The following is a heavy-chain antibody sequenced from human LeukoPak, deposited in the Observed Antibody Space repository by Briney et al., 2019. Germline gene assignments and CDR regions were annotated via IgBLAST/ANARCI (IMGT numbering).Heavy chain of an antibody. Sequence: PSETLSLTCTVSGGSICSYYWSWIRQPPGKGLEWIGYIYYSGSTNYNPSLKSRVTISVDTSKNQFSLKLSSVTAADTAVYYCARAHSIASYYYGVDVWGQGTTVTVSS. CDR3: ARAHSIASYYYGVDV. CDR1: GGSICSYY. CDR2: IYYSGST. V-gene: IGHV4-59*01. J-gene: IGHJ6*02. D-gene: IGHD6-13*01.